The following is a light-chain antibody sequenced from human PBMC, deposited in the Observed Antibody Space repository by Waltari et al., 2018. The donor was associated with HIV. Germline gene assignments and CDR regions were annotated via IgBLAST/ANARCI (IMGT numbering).Light chain of an antibody. J-gene: IGLJ2*01. CDR2: EVT. CDR3: CSYAASRSVV. V-gene: IGLV2-23*02. Sequence: QSALAQPASVSDSPGQSITISCTGTSSDVRSFNLVPWYQQHPGKVPNLIIYEVTKRPSGVSNRFSGSKSGNTASLTISGLQAEDEADYYCCSYAASRSVVFGGGTKLTVL. CDR1: SSDVRSFNL.